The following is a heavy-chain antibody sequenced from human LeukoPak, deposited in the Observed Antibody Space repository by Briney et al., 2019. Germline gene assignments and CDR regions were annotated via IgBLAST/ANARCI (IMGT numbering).Heavy chain of an antibody. Sequence: GGSLRLSCAASGFTFSSYAMSWVRQAPGKGLEWVAVISYDGSNKYYADSVKGRFTFSRDNSKNTLSLQMNSLRAEDTAVYYCARGGDIVATMYDSFDYWGQGTLVTISS. V-gene: IGHV3-30-3*01. CDR3: ARGGDIVATMYDSFDY. CDR1: GFTFSSYA. CDR2: ISYDGSNK. J-gene: IGHJ4*02. D-gene: IGHD5-12*01.